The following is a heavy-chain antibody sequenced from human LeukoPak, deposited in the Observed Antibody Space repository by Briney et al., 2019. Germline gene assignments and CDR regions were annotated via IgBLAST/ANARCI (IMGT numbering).Heavy chain of an antibody. CDR1: GYTFNVYN. J-gene: IGHJ3*02. CDR3: ASRGSGYESPNDAFDI. Sequence: ASVKVSCKTSGYTFNVYNINWVRQAPGQGLEWMGWINPNSGGTNYAHKFQGRVTMTRDTSISTAYLELSRLTSDDTALYYCASRGSGYESPNDAFDIWGQGTMVTVSS. CDR2: INPNSGGT. D-gene: IGHD5-12*01. V-gene: IGHV1-2*02.